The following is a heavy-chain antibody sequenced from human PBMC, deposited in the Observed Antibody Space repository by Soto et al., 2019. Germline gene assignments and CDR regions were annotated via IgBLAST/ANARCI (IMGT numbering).Heavy chain of an antibody. CDR2: INHSGST. J-gene: IGHJ6*02. Sequence: PSETLSLTCAVYGGSFSGYYWTWIRQPPGTGLEWIGEINHSGSTNYNPSLKSRVTISVDTSKNQFSLKLTSVTAADTAVYYCARDRVLGVVVGYYGMDVWGQGTTVTVSS. CDR1: GGSFSGYY. CDR3: ARDRVLGVVVGYYGMDV. V-gene: IGHV4-34*01. D-gene: IGHD2-15*01.